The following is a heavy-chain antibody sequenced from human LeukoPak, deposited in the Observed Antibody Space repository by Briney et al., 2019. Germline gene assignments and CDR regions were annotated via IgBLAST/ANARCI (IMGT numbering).Heavy chain of an antibody. CDR1: GGTFSSYA. CDR3: ARDDYDILTGHV. Sequence: ASVKVSCKASGGTFSSYAISWVRQAPGQGLEWMGRIIPILGIANYAQKFQGRVTITADKSTSTAYMELSSLRSEDTAVYYCARDDYDILTGHVWGQGTLVTVSS. J-gene: IGHJ4*02. V-gene: IGHV1-69*04. CDR2: IIPILGIA. D-gene: IGHD3-9*01.